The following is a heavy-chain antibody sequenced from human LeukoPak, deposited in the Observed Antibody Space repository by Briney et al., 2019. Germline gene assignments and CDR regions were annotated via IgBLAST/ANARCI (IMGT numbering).Heavy chain of an antibody. J-gene: IGHJ4*02. CDR2: IYYSGST. D-gene: IGHD2-2*01. CDR1: GGSISSYY. V-gene: IGHV4-59*01. Sequence: SGTLSLTCTVSGGSISSYYWSWIRQPPGKGLEWIGYIYYSGSTNYNPSLKSRVTISVDTSKNQFSLKLSSVTAADTAVYYCARYYSRGGHFDYLGQGTLV. CDR3: ARYYSRGGHFDY.